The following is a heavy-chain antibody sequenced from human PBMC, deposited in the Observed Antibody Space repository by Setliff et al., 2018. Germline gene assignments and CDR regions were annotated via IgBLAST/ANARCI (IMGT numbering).Heavy chain of an antibody. CDR2: ISVSGSII. CDR1: GFTFRSYE. V-gene: IGHV3-48*03. Sequence: LRLSCAASGFTFRSYETNWVRQAPGKGLEWVAYISVSGSIIYYGDSVKGRFTISRDDANSSLYLQMNSLRAEDTAVYYCAREVWKDAFSDYFDYWGQGTLVTVSS. CDR3: AREVWKDAFSDYFDY. J-gene: IGHJ4*02. D-gene: IGHD1-1*01.